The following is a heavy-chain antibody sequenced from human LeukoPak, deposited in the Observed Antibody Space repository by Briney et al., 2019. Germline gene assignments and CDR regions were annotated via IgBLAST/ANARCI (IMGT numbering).Heavy chain of an antibody. D-gene: IGHD2-2*01. Sequence: ASVTVSCKASGYTFTSYYMHWVRQAPGQGLEWMGIINPSGGSTSYAQKFQGRVTMTRDTSTSTVYMELSSLRSEDTAVYYCARESRYCSSTSCYGGFDYYYGMDVWGKGTTVTVSS. CDR3: ARESRYCSSTSCYGGFDYYYGMDV. V-gene: IGHV1-46*01. CDR2: INPSGGST. CDR1: GYTFTSYY. J-gene: IGHJ6*04.